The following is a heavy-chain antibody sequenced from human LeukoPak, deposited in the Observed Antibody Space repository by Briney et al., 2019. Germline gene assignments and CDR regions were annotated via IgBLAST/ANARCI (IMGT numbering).Heavy chain of an antibody. CDR3: ASQGVDTAMVYGYYGMDV. Sequence: SETLSLTCTVSGGSISSYYWSWIRQPAGKGLEWIGRIYTSGSTNYNPSLKRRVTMSVDTSKNQFSLKLRSVTAADTAVYYCASQGVDTAMVYGYYGMDVWGQGTTVTVSS. CDR1: GGSISSYY. CDR2: IYTSGST. V-gene: IGHV4-4*07. D-gene: IGHD5-18*01. J-gene: IGHJ6*02.